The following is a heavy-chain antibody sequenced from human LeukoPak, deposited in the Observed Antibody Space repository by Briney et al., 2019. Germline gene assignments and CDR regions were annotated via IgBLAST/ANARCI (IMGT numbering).Heavy chain of an antibody. CDR1: GYSINNGGYS. Sequence: SETLSLTCSVSGYSINNGGYSWSWIRQPPGKGLEWIGYKCHSGSTYYNPSLKSRVTISLDRSKNQFSLNLSSVTAADTAVYYCAREDVVNYYDSSGYPNFDYWGQGTLVTVSS. D-gene: IGHD3-22*01. V-gene: IGHV4-30-2*01. CDR3: AREDVVNYYDSSGYPNFDY. J-gene: IGHJ4*02. CDR2: KCHSGST.